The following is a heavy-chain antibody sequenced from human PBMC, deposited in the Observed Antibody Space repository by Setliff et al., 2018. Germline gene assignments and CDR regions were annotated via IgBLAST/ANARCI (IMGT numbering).Heavy chain of an antibody. CDR3: ARFSGHNYGSFDS. D-gene: IGHD5-18*01. V-gene: IGHV1-69*13. J-gene: IGHJ4*02. CDR2: IVPVFGTR. Sequence: SVKVSCKASGGTFSTYAVNWVRQAPGQGLEWMGGIVPVFGTRNYAQKFQGRVTFTADDSATTTYMELSSLTSEDTAVYYCARFSGHNYGSFDSWGQGTLVTVSS. CDR1: GGTFSTYA.